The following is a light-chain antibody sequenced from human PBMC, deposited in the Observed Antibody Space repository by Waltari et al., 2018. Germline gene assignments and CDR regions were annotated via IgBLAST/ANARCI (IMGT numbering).Light chain of an antibody. Sequence: SYELTQPPSVSVSLGQMARITCSGEALPKKYAYWYQQKPGQFPVLVIYKDSERPSGIPGRCSGSSSGTIVTFTISGVQAKDEADYYCPSADSSGTYQVFGTGTKVTVL. CDR1: ALPKKY. V-gene: IGLV3-16*01. J-gene: IGLJ1*01. CDR2: KDS. CDR3: PSADSSGTYQV.